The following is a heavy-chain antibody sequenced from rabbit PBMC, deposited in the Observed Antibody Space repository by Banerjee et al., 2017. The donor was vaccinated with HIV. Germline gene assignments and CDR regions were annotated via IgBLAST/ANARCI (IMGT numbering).Heavy chain of an antibody. CDR3: ARGPPATTFEWLDL. Sequence: QSLQESGGGLVQPGGSLKLSCKASEFDFSGYYMTWVRQAPEKGLEWIGYSDPIFGGTSYAPWVIGRFTISSHNAQNPLYLQLTSLTAADTATYFCARGPPATTFEWLDLWGQGTLVTVS. J-gene: IGHJ5*01. CDR2: SDPIFGGT. D-gene: IGHD5-1*01. CDR1: EFDFSGYY. V-gene: IGHV1S7*01.